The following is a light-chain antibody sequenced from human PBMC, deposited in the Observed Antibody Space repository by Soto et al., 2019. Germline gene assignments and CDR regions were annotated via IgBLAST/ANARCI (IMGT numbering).Light chain of an antibody. J-gene: IGKJ1*01. CDR1: QGIRNE. V-gene: IGKV1-17*01. CDR2: AAS. Sequence: IRLPHSRSSLSAYVKNADNITSRASQGIRNELGWYQQKPGEAPKRLIYAASSLQSGVPSRFSGSGSGTDFTLTISSLQPEDLATYYSQQYNGYPWRFGQGTKVDIK. CDR3: QQYNGYPWR.